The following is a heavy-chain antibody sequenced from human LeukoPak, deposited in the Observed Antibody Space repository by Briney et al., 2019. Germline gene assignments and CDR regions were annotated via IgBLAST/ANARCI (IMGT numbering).Heavy chain of an antibody. CDR3: ARGLTGYFDY. V-gene: IGHV1-69*13. J-gene: IGHJ4*02. CDR2: IIPIFGTA. CDR1: GGTYSSDA. D-gene: IGHD3-9*01. Sequence: PVKISCKASGGTYSSDAISWVRQAPRQGLEWMGGIIPIFGTANYAQKFQGRVTITADESTSTAYMELSSLRSEDTAVYYCARGLTGYFDYWGQGTLVTVPS.